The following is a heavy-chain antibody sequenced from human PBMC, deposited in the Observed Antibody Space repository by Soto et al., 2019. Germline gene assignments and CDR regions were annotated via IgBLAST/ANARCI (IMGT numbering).Heavy chain of an antibody. CDR1: GGTFSSYA. CDR3: AIIGYNNDLDV. J-gene: IGHJ6*02. CDR2: IIPVFNSP. D-gene: IGHD1-20*01. Sequence: QVQLVQSGAEVKRPGSSVKVSCKASGGTFSSYAFSWVRQAPGQGLEWMGGIIPVFNSPSLAQNLHGQVTVTADKSTSTASMELSALRFEDTAVYYCAIIGYNNDLDVWGQGTTVIVSS. V-gene: IGHV1-69*06.